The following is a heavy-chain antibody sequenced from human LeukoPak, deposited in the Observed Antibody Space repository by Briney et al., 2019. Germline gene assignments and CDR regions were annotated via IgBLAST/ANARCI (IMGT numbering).Heavy chain of an antibody. Sequence: RRSLRLSCAASGFTFSSSGMHWVRQAPGKGLERVAVILYVGSNKYYADSVKGRFTISRDNSKKTLYLQMNSLRAEDTTVYYCAKDALIYKSGYDPLDYWGRGTLVTVSS. CDR2: ILYVGSNK. D-gene: IGHD5-12*01. CDR3: AKDALIYKSGYDPLDY. J-gene: IGHJ4*02. CDR1: GFTFSSSG. V-gene: IGHV3-30*18.